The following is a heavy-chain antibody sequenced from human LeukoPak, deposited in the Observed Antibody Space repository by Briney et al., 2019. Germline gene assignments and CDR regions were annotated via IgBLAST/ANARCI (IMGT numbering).Heavy chain of an antibody. CDR2: IYHSGST. V-gene: IGHV4-30-2*01. D-gene: IGHD3-10*01. J-gene: IGHJ3*02. CDR3: ARDGVILDAFDI. Sequence: SETLSLTCTVSGGSISSGGYYWSWSRQPPGKGLEWIGYIYHSGSTYYNPSLKSRVTISVDRSKNQFSLKLSSVTAADTAVYYCARDGVILDAFDIWGQGTMVTVSS. CDR1: GGSISSGGYY.